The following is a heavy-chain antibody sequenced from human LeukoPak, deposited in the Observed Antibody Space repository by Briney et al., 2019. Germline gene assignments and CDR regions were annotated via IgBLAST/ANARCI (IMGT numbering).Heavy chain of an antibody. J-gene: IGHJ4*02. CDR1: GYTFTGHY. D-gene: IGHD2-2*02. V-gene: IGHV1-2*02. CDR3: ARFLGGYCSSSSCHNFDF. Sequence: ASVKVSCKSSGYTFTGHYIHWVRQPPGQGLEWMGWINPNSGASNYAEKFQGRVTMTRDTSISTAYMELSRLRTDDTAVYYCARFLGGYCSSSSCHNFDFWGQGTLVTVSS. CDR2: INPNSGAS.